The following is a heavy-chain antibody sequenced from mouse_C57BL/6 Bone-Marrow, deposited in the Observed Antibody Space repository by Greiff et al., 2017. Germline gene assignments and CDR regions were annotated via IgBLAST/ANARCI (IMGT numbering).Heavy chain of an antibody. V-gene: IGHV5-4*01. J-gene: IGHJ4*01. CDR2: ISDGGSYT. CDR1: GFTFSSYA. CDR3: ARVPSSYAMDY. Sequence: EVHLVESGGGLVKPGGSLKLSCAASGFTFSSYAMSWVRQTPEKRLEWVATISDGGSYTYYPDNVKGRFTISRDNAKNNLYLQMSHLKSEDTAMYYCARVPSSYAMDYWGQGTSVTVSS. D-gene: IGHD3-2*02.